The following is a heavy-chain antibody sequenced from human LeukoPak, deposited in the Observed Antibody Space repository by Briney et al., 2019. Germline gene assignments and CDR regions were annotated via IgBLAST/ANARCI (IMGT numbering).Heavy chain of an antibody. J-gene: IGHJ5*02. V-gene: IGHV3-9*01. Sequence: GGSLRLSCAASGFTFGDYAMHWVRQAPGKGLEWVAGISCNSGSIGYADSVEGRFAISRDNAKNSLYLQMNSLRAEATALYYCAKAMSTVTSGWFDPWGQGTLVTVSS. CDR2: ISCNSGSI. CDR3: AKAMSTVTSGWFDP. CDR1: GFTFGDYA. D-gene: IGHD4-17*01.